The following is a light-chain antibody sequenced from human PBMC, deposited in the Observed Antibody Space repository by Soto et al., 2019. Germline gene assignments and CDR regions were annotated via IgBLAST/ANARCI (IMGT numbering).Light chain of an antibody. J-gene: IGLJ3*02. CDR1: SSNVGRNT. CDR3: AAWDDNLRGLV. CDR2: RNS. V-gene: IGLV1-44*01. Sequence: QSGLTQPPSASGTPGQTIIISCSGSSSNVGRNTVNWYQHLPGTAPKVLIYRNSHQPSGVPDRFSGSQSGSSASLAISGLQSEDEADYYCAAWDDNLRGLVFGGGTKLTVL.